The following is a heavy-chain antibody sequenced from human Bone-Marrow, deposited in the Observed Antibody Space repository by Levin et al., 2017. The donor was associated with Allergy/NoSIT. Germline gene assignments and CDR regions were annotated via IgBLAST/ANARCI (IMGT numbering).Heavy chain of an antibody. Sequence: PGGSLRLSCAASGFTFSSYTMNWVRQAPGKGLEWVSSISSDSSYIYQADSLKGRFTISRDNAKNSLYLLMNSLTAEDTAVYYCARWKDFGSGSSTLFDYWGQGTLVTVSS. D-gene: IGHD3-10*01. CDR3: ARWKDFGSGSSTLFDY. V-gene: IGHV3-21*01. CDR1: GFTFSSYT. J-gene: IGHJ4*02. CDR2: ISSDSSYI.